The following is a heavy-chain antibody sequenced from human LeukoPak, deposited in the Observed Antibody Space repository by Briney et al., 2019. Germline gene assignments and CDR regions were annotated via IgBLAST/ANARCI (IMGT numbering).Heavy chain of an antibody. CDR1: GGSISSYY. D-gene: IGHD3-22*01. Sequence: SETLSLTCTVAGGSISSYYWSWIRQPAGKGLEWIGRIYTSGSTNYNPSLKSRVTMSVDTSKNQISLKVNSVTAADTAVYYCARVSYDSSGYGVFAYWGQGTLVTVSS. CDR2: IYTSGST. CDR3: ARVSYDSSGYGVFAY. V-gene: IGHV4-4*07. J-gene: IGHJ4*02.